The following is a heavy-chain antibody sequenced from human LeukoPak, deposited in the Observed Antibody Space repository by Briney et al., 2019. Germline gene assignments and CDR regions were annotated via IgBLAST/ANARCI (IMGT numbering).Heavy chain of an antibody. V-gene: IGHV4-4*07. J-gene: IGHJ5*02. CDR2: IYTSGST. Sequence: SETLSLTCTVSGGSISSYYWSWIRQPAWKGLEWIGRIYTSGSTNYNPSLKSRVTMSVDTSKNQFSLKLSSVTAADTAVYYCARDFPDPPYYYGSRHNWFDPWGQGTLVTVSS. D-gene: IGHD3-10*01. CDR1: GGSISSYY. CDR3: ARDFPDPPYYYGSRHNWFDP.